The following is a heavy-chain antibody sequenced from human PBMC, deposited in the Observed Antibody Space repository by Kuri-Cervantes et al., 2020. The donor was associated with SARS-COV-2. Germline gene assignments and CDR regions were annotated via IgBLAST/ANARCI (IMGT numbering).Heavy chain of an antibody. J-gene: IGHJ3*02. V-gene: IGHV1-69*13. CDR1: GGTFSSYA. D-gene: IGHD1-7*01. CDR2: IIPIFGTA. Sequence: VKVSCKASGGTFSSYAISWVRQAPGQGLEWMGGIIPIFGTANYAQKFQGRVTITTDESTSTAYMELSSLRSEDTAVYYCARDNWNYPSHDAFDIWGQGTMVTVSS. CDR3: ARDNWNYPSHDAFDI.